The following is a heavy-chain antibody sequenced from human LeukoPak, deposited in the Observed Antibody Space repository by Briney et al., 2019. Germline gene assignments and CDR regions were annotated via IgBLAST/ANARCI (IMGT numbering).Heavy chain of an antibody. Sequence: HSETLSLTCNVSGGSISSGGYYWSWIRQPPGKGLEWIGYIYHSGSTYYNPSLKSRVTISVDRSKNQFSLKLSSVTAADTAVYYCARAPYSSYGDYWGQGTLVTVAS. CDR1: GGSISSGGYY. D-gene: IGHD3-22*01. CDR2: IYHSGST. CDR3: ARAPYSSYGDY. V-gene: IGHV4-30-2*01. J-gene: IGHJ4*02.